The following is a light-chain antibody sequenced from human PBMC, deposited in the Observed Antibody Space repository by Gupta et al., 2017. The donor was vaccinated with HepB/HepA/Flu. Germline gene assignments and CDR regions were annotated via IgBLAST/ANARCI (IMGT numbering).Light chain of an antibody. CDR1: SSNIGAAYD. Sequence: QSVLTQPPSVSGAPGQGVTISCTGSSSNIGAAYDVHWYQQLPGAAPKLLIYGNNKRPSGVPDRFSGSKSGTSAALAITGLQAEDEADYYCQSFDSSRSGSRIFGTGTKVTVL. CDR3: QSFDSSRSGSRI. V-gene: IGLV1-40*01. J-gene: IGLJ1*01. CDR2: GNN.